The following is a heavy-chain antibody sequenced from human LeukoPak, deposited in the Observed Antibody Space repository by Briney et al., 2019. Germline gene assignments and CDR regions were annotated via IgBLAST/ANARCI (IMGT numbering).Heavy chain of an antibody. CDR3: ARAVYEKSGVVVAATVKTDYFDY. CDR1: GGSISSSSYY. J-gene: IGHJ4*02. D-gene: IGHD2-15*01. V-gene: IGHV4-39*01. Sequence: SETLSLTCTVSGGSISSSSYYWGWIRQPPGKGLEWIGSIYYSGSTYYNPSLKSRVTISVDTSKNQFSLKLSSVTAADTAVYYCARAVYEKSGVVVAATVKTDYFDYWGQGTLVTVSS. CDR2: IYYSGST.